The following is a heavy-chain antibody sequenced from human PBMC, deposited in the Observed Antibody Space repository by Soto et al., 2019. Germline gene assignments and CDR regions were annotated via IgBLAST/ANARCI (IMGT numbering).Heavy chain of an antibody. J-gene: IGHJ4*02. D-gene: IGHD3-10*01. CDR3: ARSLDYYASGSYSD. CDR1: GGSIIGYY. V-gene: IGHV4-59*01. Sequence: SETLSLTCTVSGGSIIGYYWNWIRQPPGKGLEWIGHIYYSGSTNYNPSLKSRVTISVDTSKNQFSLKLSSVTAADTAVYYCARSLDYYASGSYSDWGQGTLVTVSS. CDR2: IYYSGST.